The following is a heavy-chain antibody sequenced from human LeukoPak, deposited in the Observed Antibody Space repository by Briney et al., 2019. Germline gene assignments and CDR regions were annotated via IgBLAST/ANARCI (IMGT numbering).Heavy chain of an antibody. CDR1: GGILSPYS. Sequence: ASVKVSCKTSGGILSPYSIIWIRHAPGQRFEWMGSIIPISGTVHYAQKYLGKVAITADKSTSAADMELTSLRSDDTAVYYCVWGYYLTIALDYWGLGTLVTVSS. J-gene: IGHJ4*01. V-gene: IGHV1-69*06. CDR3: VWGYYLTIALDY. D-gene: IGHD2-21*01. CDR2: IIPISGTV.